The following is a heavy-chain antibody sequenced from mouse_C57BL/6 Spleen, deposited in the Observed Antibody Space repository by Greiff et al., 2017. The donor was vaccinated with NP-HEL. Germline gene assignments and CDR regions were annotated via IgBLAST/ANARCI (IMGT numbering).Heavy chain of an antibody. CDR1: GYTFTSSG. Sequence: QVQLQQSGAELARPGASVKLSCKASGYTFTSSGISWVKQRTGQGLEWIGEIYPRSGNTYYNEKFKGKAPLTADKSSSTAYMELCSLTSEDSAVYFWARTPLITTPVARGYFDVWGTGTTVTVSS. V-gene: IGHV1-81*01. J-gene: IGHJ1*03. CDR2: IYPRSGNT. CDR3: ARTPLITTPVARGYFDV. D-gene: IGHD1-1*01.